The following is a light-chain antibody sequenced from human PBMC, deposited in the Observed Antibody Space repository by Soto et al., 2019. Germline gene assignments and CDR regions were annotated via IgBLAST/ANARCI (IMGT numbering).Light chain of an antibody. CDR2: TAS. Sequence: AIRMTQSPSSFSASTGDRVTITCRASQGIGSSLAWYQQKPGTAPKLLIYTASTLQSGVPSRFGGSGSGTDFTLTISRLQSEDFATYYCQQYYSYPRTFGQGTKVEIK. CDR3: QQYYSYPRT. CDR1: QGIGSS. V-gene: IGKV1-8*01. J-gene: IGKJ1*01.